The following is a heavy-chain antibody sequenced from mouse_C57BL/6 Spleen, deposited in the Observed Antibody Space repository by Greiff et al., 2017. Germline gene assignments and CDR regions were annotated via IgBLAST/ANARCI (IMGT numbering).Heavy chain of an antibody. Sequence: EVQLEQSGAELVRPGASVKLSCTASGFNIKDDYMHWVKQRPEQGLEWLGLIDTENGDTEYASKFQGKATITADKSSNTSYLQRSSLTSEDTAVYYCTPYYCSSPCFAYWGQGTLVTVSA. CDR2: IDTENGDT. V-gene: IGHV14-4*01. D-gene: IGHD1-1*01. J-gene: IGHJ3*01. CDR1: GFNIKDDY. CDR3: TPYYCSSPCFAY.